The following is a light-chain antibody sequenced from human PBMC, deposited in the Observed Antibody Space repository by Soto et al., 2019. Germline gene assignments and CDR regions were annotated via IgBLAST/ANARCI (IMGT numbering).Light chain of an antibody. CDR3: QQYGRSPRT. CDR2: GAS. CDR1: QSVDSNY. V-gene: IGKV3-20*01. J-gene: IGKJ1*01. Sequence: EIVLTQSPGTLSLSPGERATLSCRASQSVDSNYLAWYQQKPCQAPRLLIYGASSRATAIPDRFSGSGSGTDFTLIISRLEPEDFAVYYCQQYGRSPRTFGQGTKVEIK.